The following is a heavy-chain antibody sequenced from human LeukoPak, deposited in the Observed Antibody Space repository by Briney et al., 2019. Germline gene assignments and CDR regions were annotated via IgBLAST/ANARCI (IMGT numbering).Heavy chain of an antibody. V-gene: IGHV3-23*01. CDR2: IRESSGDT. D-gene: IGHD2-21*01. J-gene: IGHJ4*02. CDR1: GFTVINYA. Sequence: PGGSLRLPCAASGFTVINYAMNWVRQAPGKGLEWVSTIRESSGDTYYEDSVKGRFTIYRDISKNTVYLQMNSPRVEDTAVYFCAKRPISGDDKSFDYWGQGLLVTVSS. CDR3: AKRPISGDDKSFDY.